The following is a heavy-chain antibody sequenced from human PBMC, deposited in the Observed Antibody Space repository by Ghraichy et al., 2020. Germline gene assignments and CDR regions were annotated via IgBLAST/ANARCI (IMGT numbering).Heavy chain of an antibody. CDR1: GYTFTGYY. D-gene: IGHD1-26*01. V-gene: IGHV1-2*02. J-gene: IGHJ4*02. Sequence: ASVKVSCKASGYTFTGYYMHWVRQAPGQGLEWMGWINPNSGGTNYALKFQGRVTMTRDTSISTAYMELSRLRSDDTAVYYCARVSSAVGATGYWGQGTLVTVSS. CDR2: INPNSGGT. CDR3: ARVSSAVGATGY.